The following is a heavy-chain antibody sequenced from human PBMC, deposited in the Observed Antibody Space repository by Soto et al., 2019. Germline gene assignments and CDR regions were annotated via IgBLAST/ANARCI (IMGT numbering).Heavy chain of an antibody. J-gene: IGHJ6*02. V-gene: IGHV1-46*01. D-gene: IGHD2-15*01. Sequence: ASVKVSCKASGYTSTSYYMHWVRQAPGQGLEWMGIINPSGGSTSYAQKFQGRVTMTRDTSTSTVYMELSSLRSEDTAVYYCAGIGYCSGGSCYGYGMDVWGQGTTVTVSS. CDR3: AGIGYCSGGSCYGYGMDV. CDR1: GYTSTSYY. CDR2: INPSGGST.